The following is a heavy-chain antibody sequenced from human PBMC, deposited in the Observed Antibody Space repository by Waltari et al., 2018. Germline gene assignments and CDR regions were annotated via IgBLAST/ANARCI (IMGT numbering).Heavy chain of an antibody. Sequence: QLQLQESGPGLVKPSETLSLTCTVSGGSISSSSYSWGWIRQPPGKGLEWIGSIYYSGSTYYNPSLKSRVTISVDTSKNQFSLKLSSVTAADTAVYYCARVLMIVVVTFDYWGQGTLVTVSS. CDR2: IYYSGST. D-gene: IGHD3-22*01. J-gene: IGHJ4*02. CDR3: ARVLMIVVVTFDY. V-gene: IGHV4-39*07. CDR1: GGSISSSSYS.